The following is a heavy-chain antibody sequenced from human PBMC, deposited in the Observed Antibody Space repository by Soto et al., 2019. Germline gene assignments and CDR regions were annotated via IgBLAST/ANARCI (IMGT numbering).Heavy chain of an antibody. D-gene: IGHD5-12*01. Sequence: QVQLVQSGAEVKKPGSSVKVSCKASGGTFSNYAITWVRQAPGQGIEWLGRIILIFGSANYAQTFQGRVTITVEEATTTAYMDLSSLRSDDTAVSYCAKDGGKGGYFGNWFDPWGQGTLVTVSA. J-gene: IGHJ5*02. CDR3: AKDGGKGGYFGNWFDP. CDR1: GGTFSNYA. CDR2: IILIFGSA. V-gene: IGHV1-69*15.